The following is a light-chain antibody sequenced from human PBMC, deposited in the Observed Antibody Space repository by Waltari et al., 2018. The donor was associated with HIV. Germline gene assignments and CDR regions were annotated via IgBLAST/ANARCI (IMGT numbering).Light chain of an antibody. V-gene: IGLV1-44*01. CDR2: SDS. Sequence: QSVLTQPPPPSGTPGTRVTISSSGSSARIGRNTVTWYQQLQGPAPKLLFYSDSQRPSGVPDRVSSSRSGTSASLAITGLQSEDEADYDCSTWDGSLIGGVFGGGTKLTVL. CDR1: SARIGRNT. J-gene: IGLJ3*02. CDR3: STWDGSLIGGV.